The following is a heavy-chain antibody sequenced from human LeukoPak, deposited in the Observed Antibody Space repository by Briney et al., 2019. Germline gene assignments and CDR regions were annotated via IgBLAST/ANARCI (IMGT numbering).Heavy chain of an antibody. CDR3: ARATGYSSNWAPFEY. D-gene: IGHD6-13*01. Sequence: ASVKVSCKASGYTFTGYYMHWVRHAPGQGLEWMGIINPSGGSTSYAQKFQGRVTMTRDMSTSTIYMELSSLRYEDTAVYVCARATGYSSNWAPFEYWGQGILVTVSS. CDR2: INPSGGST. J-gene: IGHJ4*02. CDR1: GYTFTGYY. V-gene: IGHV1-46*01.